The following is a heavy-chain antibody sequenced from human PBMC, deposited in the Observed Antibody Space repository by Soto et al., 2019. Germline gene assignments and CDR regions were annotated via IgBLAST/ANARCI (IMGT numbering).Heavy chain of an antibody. Sequence: ETLSLTCAVSVGSCSGYYWSWIRQPPGKGLEWIGEINHSGSTNYNPSLKSRVTISVDTSKNQFSLKLSSVTAADTAVYYCARDVAPGYPFDYWGQGTLVTVSS. J-gene: IGHJ4*02. V-gene: IGHV4-34*01. CDR2: INHSGST. CDR3: ARDVAPGYPFDY. D-gene: IGHD3-9*01. CDR1: VGSCSGYY.